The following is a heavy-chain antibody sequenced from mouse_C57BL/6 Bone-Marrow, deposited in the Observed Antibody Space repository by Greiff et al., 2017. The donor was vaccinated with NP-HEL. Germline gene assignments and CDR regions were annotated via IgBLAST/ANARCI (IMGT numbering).Heavy chain of an antibody. CDR1: GFTFSSYT. CDR3: ARRYGSSYDY. V-gene: IGHV5-9*01. J-gene: IGHJ2*01. Sequence: EVNLVESGGGLVKPGGSLKLSCAASGFTFSSYTMSWVRQTPEKRLEWVATISGGGGNTYYPDSVKGRFTISRDNAKNTLYLQMSSLRSEDTALYYCARRYGSSYDYWGQGTTLTVSS. CDR2: ISGGGGNT. D-gene: IGHD1-1*01.